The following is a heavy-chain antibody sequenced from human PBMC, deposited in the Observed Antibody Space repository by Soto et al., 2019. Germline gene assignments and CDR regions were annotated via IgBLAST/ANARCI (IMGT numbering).Heavy chain of an antibody. Sequence: ASVKVSCKASGYTFTSYGISWVRQAPGQGLEWMGWISAYNGNTNYAQKLQGRVTMTTDTSTSTAYMELRSLRSDDTAVYYCARGVYYYDSSGYYFPLDSWGQGTMVTVS. J-gene: IGHJ4*02. CDR2: ISAYNGNT. D-gene: IGHD3-22*01. CDR3: ARGVYYYDSSGYYFPLDS. V-gene: IGHV1-18*01. CDR1: GYTFTSYG.